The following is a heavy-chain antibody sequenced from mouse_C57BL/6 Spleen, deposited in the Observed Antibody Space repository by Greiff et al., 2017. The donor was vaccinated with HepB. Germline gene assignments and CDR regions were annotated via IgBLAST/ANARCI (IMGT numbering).Heavy chain of an antibody. Sequence: QVQLQQSGAELVRPGASVKLSCKASGYTFTDYYINWVKQRPGQGLEWIARIYPGSGNTYYNEKFKGKATLTAEKSSSTAYMQLSSLTSEDSAVYFCARMDYFDYWGQGTTLTVSS. J-gene: IGHJ2*01. CDR1: GYTFTDYY. CDR3: ARMDYFDY. V-gene: IGHV1-76*01. CDR2: IYPGSGNT.